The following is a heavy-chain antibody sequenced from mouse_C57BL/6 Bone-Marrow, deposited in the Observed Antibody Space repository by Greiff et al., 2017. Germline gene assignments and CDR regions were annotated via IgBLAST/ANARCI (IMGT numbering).Heavy chain of an antibody. CDR1: GFHIKDDY. CDR2: IDPGNGDT. J-gene: IGHJ4*01. CDR3: TTPYYDDSSHPMDY. D-gene: IGHD1-1*01. V-gene: IGHV14-4*01. Sequence: EVQVVESGAELVRPGASVKLSCTASGFHIKDDYMHWVKQRPEQGLEWIGWIDPGNGDTEYASKFQGKATITADTSSNTAYLQLSSLTSEDTAVYYCTTPYYDDSSHPMDYWGQGTSVTVSS.